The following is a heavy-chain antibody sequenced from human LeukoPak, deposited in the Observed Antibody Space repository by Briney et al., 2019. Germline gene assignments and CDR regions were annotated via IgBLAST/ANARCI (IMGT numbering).Heavy chain of an antibody. CDR2: ISAYNGNT. D-gene: IGHD2-15*01. V-gene: IGHV1-18*01. J-gene: IGHJ4*02. CDR1: GYTFTSYG. CDR3: ARDQGYCSGGSCYYIDY. Sequence: ASVKVSCKASGYTFTSYGISWVRQAPGQGVEWMGWISAYNGNTNYAQKLQGRVTMTTDTSTSTAYMELRSLRSDDTAVYYCARDQGYCSGGSCYYIDYWGQGTLVTVSS.